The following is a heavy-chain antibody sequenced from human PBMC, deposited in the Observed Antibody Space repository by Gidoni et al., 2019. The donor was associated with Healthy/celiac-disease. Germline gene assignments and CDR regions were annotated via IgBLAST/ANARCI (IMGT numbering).Heavy chain of an antibody. Sequence: EVQLVESGGGLVQPGGSLRLSCAASGFTFSSYEMNWVRQAPGKGLEWVSYIRSSGSTIYYADSVKGRFTISRDNAKNSLYLQMNSLRAEDTAVYYCARDKGYNWNTGNWFDPWGQGTLVTVSS. CDR3: ARDKGYNWNTGNWFDP. J-gene: IGHJ5*02. D-gene: IGHD1-20*01. V-gene: IGHV3-48*03. CDR2: IRSSGSTI. CDR1: GFTFSSYE.